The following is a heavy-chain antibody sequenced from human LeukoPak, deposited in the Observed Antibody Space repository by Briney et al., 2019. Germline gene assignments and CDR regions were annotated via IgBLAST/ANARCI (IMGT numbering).Heavy chain of an antibody. CDR1: GLTFSSYA. CDR2: ISGSAGST. Sequence: GGSLRLSCAASGLTFSSYAMSWVRQAPGKGLEWVSVISGSAGSTSYADSVKGRFTISRGNSKNTLYLQMSSLRAEDTAVYYCARVVYGDYYSDFDYWGQGTLVTVSS. J-gene: IGHJ4*02. D-gene: IGHD4-17*01. CDR3: ARVVYGDYYSDFDY. V-gene: IGHV3-23*01.